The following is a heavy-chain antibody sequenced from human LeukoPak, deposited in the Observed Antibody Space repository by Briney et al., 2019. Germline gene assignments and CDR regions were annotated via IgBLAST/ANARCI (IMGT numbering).Heavy chain of an antibody. D-gene: IGHD3-22*01. Sequence: PGGSLRLSCAASGFTFGSYAMSWVRQAPGKGLEWVSAISGSGGSTYYADSVKGRFTISRDNSKNTLFLQMSSLRAEDTALYYCAKGSSGYFADLWGQGTLVTVSS. CDR3: AKGSSGYFADL. CDR1: GFTFGSYA. V-gene: IGHV3-23*01. J-gene: IGHJ5*02. CDR2: ISGSGGST.